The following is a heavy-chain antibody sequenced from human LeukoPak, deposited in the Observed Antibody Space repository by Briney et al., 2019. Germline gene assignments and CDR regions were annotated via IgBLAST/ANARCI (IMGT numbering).Heavy chain of an antibody. CDR3: ARLESYGDYSIKGYYFDY. V-gene: IGHV1-18*01. Sequence: ASVKVSCKASGYTFTSYGISWVRQAPGQGLEWMGWISAYNGNTNYAQKLQGRVTMTTDTSTSTAYRELRSLKSDDTAVYYCARLESYGDYSIKGYYFDYWGQGTLVTVSS. J-gene: IGHJ4*02. CDR2: ISAYNGNT. CDR1: GYTFTSYG. D-gene: IGHD4-17*01.